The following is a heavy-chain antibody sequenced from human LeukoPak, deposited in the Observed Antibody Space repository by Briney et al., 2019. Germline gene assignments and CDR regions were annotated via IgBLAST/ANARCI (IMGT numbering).Heavy chain of an antibody. D-gene: IGHD2/OR15-2a*01. V-gene: IGHV4-34*01. CDR2: INQSGTT. CDR1: GGSFSGYY. Sequence: ASETLSLTCAVYGGSFSGYYWTWIRQSPGKGLEWIGDINQSGTTNYNASLKSRVTISVDTSKNQFSLKVTSVTAADTAVYFCARTISGAFIYRGQGIRVTVSS. CDR3: ARTISGAFIY. J-gene: IGHJ4*02.